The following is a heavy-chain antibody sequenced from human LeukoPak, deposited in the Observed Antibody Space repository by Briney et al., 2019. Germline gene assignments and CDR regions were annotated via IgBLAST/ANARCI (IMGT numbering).Heavy chain of an antibody. J-gene: IGHJ4*02. CDR2: ISSSSSYI. Sequence: PGGSLRLSCAASGFTFSSYSMNWVRQAPGKGLEWVSSISSSSSYIYYADSVKGRFTISRDNAKNSLYLQMNSLRAEDTAVYYCAREEGGSSWTNFDYWGQGTLVTVSS. V-gene: IGHV3-21*01. CDR1: GFTFSSYS. CDR3: AREEGGSSWTNFDY. D-gene: IGHD6-13*01.